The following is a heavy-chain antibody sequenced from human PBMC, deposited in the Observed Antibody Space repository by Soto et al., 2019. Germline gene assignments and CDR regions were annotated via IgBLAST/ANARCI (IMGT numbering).Heavy chain of an antibody. D-gene: IGHD3-3*01. Sequence: QVQLVESGGGVVQPGTSLRRSCAASGFTFSSYGMHWVRQAPGKGLEWVAVIWYDGSNKYYADSVKGRFTISRDNSKNTLYLQMNSLRAEDTAVYYCAREGGYDFWSAYEFEYLGQGTLVTVSS. CDR2: IWYDGSNK. V-gene: IGHV3-33*01. J-gene: IGHJ4*02. CDR1: GFTFSSYG. CDR3: AREGGYDFWSAYEFEY.